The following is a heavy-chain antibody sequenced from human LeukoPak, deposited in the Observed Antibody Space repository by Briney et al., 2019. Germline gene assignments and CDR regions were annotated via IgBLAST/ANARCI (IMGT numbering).Heavy chain of an antibody. V-gene: IGHV4-59*01. CDR1: GGSISSYY. CDR2: IYYSGST. J-gene: IGHJ6*02. D-gene: IGHD3-10*01. CDR3: ARDRAPYYYYYGMDV. Sequence: SETLSLTCTVSGGSISSYYWSWIRHPPGKGLEWIGYIYYSGSTNYNPSLKSRVTISVDTSKNQFSLKLSSVTAADTAVYYCARDRAPYYYYYGMDVWGQGTTVTVSS.